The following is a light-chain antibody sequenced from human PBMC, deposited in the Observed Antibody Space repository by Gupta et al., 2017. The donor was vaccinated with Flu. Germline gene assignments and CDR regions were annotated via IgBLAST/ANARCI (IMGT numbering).Light chain of an antibody. Sequence: PSTLAASVGDRVTIACRASQSISTWLAWYQQKPGKAPNLLIYKASSLESGVPASFSGSGSGTEFTLTISSLQPDDFATYYCHQYNSNGWTFGQGTKVEIK. CDR3: HQYNSNGWT. CDR2: KAS. CDR1: QSISTW. J-gene: IGKJ1*01. V-gene: IGKV1-5*03.